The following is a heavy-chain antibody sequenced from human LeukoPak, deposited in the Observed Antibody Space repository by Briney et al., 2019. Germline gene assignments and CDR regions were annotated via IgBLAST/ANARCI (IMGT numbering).Heavy chain of an antibody. CDR3: ARTMTTVTQGYMY. D-gene: IGHD4-17*01. J-gene: IGHJ4*02. CDR1: GYSFTSYW. V-gene: IGHV5-51*01. CDR2: IYPGDSDT. Sequence: GESLKISCKGSGYSFTSYWIGWVRQMPGKGLEWMGIIYPGDSDTRYSPSFQGQVAISADKSISTAYLQWSSLKASDTAMYYCARTMTTVTQGYMYWGQGTLVTVSS.